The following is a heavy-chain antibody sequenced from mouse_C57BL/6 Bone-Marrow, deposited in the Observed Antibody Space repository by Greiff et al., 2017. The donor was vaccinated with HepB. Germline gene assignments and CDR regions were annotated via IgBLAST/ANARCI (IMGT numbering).Heavy chain of an antibody. Sequence: QVQLQQSGAELARPGASVKLSCKASGYTFTSYGISWVKQRTGQGLEWIGEIYPRSGITYYNEKFKGKATLTADKSSSTACMELRSLTSEDSAVYFCARPYDYGYFDVWGTGTTVTVSS. CDR2: IYPRSGIT. V-gene: IGHV1-81*01. CDR3: ARPYDYGYFDV. CDR1: GYTFTSYG. D-gene: IGHD2-3*01. J-gene: IGHJ1*03.